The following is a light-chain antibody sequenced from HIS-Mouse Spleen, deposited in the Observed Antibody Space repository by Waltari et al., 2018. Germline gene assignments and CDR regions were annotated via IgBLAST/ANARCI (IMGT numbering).Light chain of an antibody. Sequence: AIQLTQSPSSLSASVGDRVTITCRASQGISSALAWYQQKPWKAPKLLIYDASSLASGVPSRFSGSGSGTDFTLTISSLQPEDFATYYCQQFNSFLITFGQGTRLEIK. CDR2: DAS. V-gene: IGKV1-13*02. CDR1: QGISSA. CDR3: QQFNSFLIT. J-gene: IGKJ5*01.